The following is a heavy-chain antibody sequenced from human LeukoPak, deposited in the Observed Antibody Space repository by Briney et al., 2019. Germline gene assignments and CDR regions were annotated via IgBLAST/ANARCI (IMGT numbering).Heavy chain of an antibody. D-gene: IGHD1-26*01. J-gene: IGHJ4*02. V-gene: IGHV3-43*01. CDR2: INWAGGGT. CDR1: GFSFNENT. CDR3: AKDIRGRGTYYGIDF. Sequence: GSLRLSCAASGFSFNENTMHWVRQAPGKGLEWVSLINWAGGGTFYPHSVRGRFTISRDNSENSLYLQMTSLRPEDTAFYYCAKDIRGRGTYYGIDFWGQGTLVTVSS.